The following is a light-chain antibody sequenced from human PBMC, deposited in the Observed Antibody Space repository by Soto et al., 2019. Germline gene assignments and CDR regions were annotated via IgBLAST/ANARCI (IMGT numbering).Light chain of an antibody. Sequence: EIVLTQSPGTLSLSPGKRATLSCRASQSISSSYLAWYQQRPGQAPRLLIYGASSRATGIPDRFSGSGSGTEFTLTISRLEPEDFAVYYCQQRTDRPPWTFGQGTKVDIK. CDR3: QQRTDRPPWT. V-gene: IGKV3D-20*02. CDR1: QSISSSY. CDR2: GAS. J-gene: IGKJ1*01.